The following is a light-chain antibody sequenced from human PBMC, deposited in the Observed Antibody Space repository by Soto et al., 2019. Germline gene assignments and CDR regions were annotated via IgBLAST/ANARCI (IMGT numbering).Light chain of an antibody. CDR1: QSISSW. Sequence: DIQMTQSPSTLSASVGDRVTITCRASQSISSWLAWYQQTPGKAPKLLIYKASSLQSGVPSRFSGSGSGTEFTLTISSLQPDDFSTYYCQQYDSYWPFGQGTRVDIK. V-gene: IGKV1-5*03. J-gene: IGKJ1*01. CDR3: QQYDSYWP. CDR2: KAS.